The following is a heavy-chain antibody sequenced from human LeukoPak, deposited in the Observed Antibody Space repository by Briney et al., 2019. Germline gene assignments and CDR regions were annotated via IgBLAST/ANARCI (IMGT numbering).Heavy chain of an antibody. Sequence: PGGSLRLSCAASGFTFSSYIMNWVRQAPGKGLEWVSSISSSSSYIYYADSVKGRFTISRDNAKNSLYLQMNSLRAEDTAVYYCARDWHYYYYYGMDVWGQGTTVTVSS. CDR1: GFTFSSYI. CDR2: ISSSSSYI. CDR3: ARDWHYYYYYGMDV. J-gene: IGHJ6*02. V-gene: IGHV3-21*01.